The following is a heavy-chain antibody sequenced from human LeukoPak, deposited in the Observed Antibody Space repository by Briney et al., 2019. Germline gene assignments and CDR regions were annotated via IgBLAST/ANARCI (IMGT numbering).Heavy chain of an antibody. CDR2: IRYDGSNK. CDR1: GFTFSSYG. CDR3: AKGATYYYDSSGYYLFDY. Sequence: GGSLRLSCAASGFTFSSYGLHWVRQAPGKGLEWVAFIRYDGSNKYYADSVKGRFTISRDNSKNTLYLQMNSLRAEDTAVYYCAKGATYYYDSSGYYLFDYWGQGTLVTVSS. D-gene: IGHD3-22*01. J-gene: IGHJ4*02. V-gene: IGHV3-30*02.